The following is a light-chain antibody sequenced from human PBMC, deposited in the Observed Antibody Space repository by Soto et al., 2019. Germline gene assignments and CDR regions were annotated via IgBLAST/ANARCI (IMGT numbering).Light chain of an antibody. CDR3: QQYGSSGT. Sequence: EIVMTQSPGTLFLSPGERASLSCRASQSFSNNYLAWYQQKPGQAPRLLIYGASNRATGIPDRFSGSGSGTDFTLTISRLEPEDFAVYYCQQYGSSGTFGQGTKVE. CDR2: GAS. CDR1: QSFSNNY. J-gene: IGKJ1*01. V-gene: IGKV3-20*01.